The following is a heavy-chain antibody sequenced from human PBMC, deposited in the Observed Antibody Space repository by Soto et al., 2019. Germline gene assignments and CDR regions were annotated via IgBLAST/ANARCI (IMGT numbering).Heavy chain of an antibody. CDR1: GFTFSSYW. CDR2: IKQDGSEK. Sequence: GGSLRLSCAASGFTFSSYWMSWVRQAPGKGLEWVANIKQDGSEKYYVDSVKGRFTISRDNAKNSLYLQMNSLRAEDTAVYYCASNGGYYPYNWFDPWGQGTLVTVSS. J-gene: IGHJ5*02. D-gene: IGHD3-22*01. CDR3: ASNGGYYPYNWFDP. V-gene: IGHV3-7*05.